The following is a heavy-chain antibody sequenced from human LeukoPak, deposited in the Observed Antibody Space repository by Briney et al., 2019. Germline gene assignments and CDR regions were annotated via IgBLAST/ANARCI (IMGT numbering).Heavy chain of an antibody. V-gene: IGHV1-69*05. D-gene: IGHD2-2*01. J-gene: IGHJ5*02. CDR2: IIPIFGTA. CDR3: ARVGVPAAGWFDP. CDR1: GGTFSSYA. Sequence: SVKVSCKASGGTFSSYAISWVRQAPGQGLEWMGGIIPIFGTANYAQKFQGRVTITTDESTSTAYMELSSLRSEDTAVYYCARVGVPAAGWFDPWGQGTLVTVSS.